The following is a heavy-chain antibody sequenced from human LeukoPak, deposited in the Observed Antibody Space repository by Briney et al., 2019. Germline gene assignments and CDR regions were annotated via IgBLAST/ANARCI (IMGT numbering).Heavy chain of an antibody. CDR1: GFPLSHYA. CDR3: AKAPVTTCRGAYCYPFDY. J-gene: IGHJ4*02. D-gene: IGHD2-21*01. Sequence: GGSLRLSCAASGFPLSHYAMNWVRQAPGKGLVWVSSISGSGSTTYYADSVKGRFTISRDNSKNTLYLQMNSLRAEDTAVYYCAKAPVTTCRGAYCYPFDYWGQGTLVTVSS. V-gene: IGHV3-23*01. CDR2: ISGSGSTT.